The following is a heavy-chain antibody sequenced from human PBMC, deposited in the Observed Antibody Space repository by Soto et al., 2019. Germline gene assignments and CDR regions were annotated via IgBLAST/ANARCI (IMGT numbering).Heavy chain of an antibody. J-gene: IGHJ2*01. CDR3: ARDPLWGTAMVLWYFDL. D-gene: IGHD5-18*01. Sequence: QVQLVESGGGVVQPGRSLRLSCAASGFTFSSYAMHWVRQAPGKGLEWVAVISDDGSNKYYADSVKGRFTISRDNSKNTMYLQRNSLRAEDTAVYYCARDPLWGTAMVLWYFDLWGRGTLVTVSS. CDR2: ISDDGSNK. CDR1: GFTFSSYA. V-gene: IGHV3-30-3*01.